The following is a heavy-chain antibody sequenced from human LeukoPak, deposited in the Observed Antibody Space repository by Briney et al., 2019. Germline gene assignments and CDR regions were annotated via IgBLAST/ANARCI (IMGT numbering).Heavy chain of an antibody. D-gene: IGHD1-26*01. Sequence: GGSLRLSCAASGFTFSSYSMNWVRQAPGEGLEWVSYISSSSSTIYYADSVKGRFTISRDNAKNSLYLQMNSLRDEDTAVYYCARDLSTVGATAFDIWGQGTMVTVSS. J-gene: IGHJ3*02. CDR1: GFTFSSYS. CDR2: ISSSSSTI. CDR3: ARDLSTVGATAFDI. V-gene: IGHV3-48*02.